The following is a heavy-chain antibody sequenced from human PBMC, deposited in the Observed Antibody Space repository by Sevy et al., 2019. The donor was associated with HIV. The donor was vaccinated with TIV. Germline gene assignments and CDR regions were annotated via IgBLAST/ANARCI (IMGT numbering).Heavy chain of an antibody. J-gene: IGHJ3*02. D-gene: IGHD3-10*01. Sequence: GGSLRLSCAASGFTFSSYWMSWVRQAPGKGLEWVANIKQDGSEKYYVDSVKGRFTISRDNAKNSLYLQMNSLRAEDTAVYYCARDFAMVRGVIIIDDAFDIWGQGTMVTVSS. CDR3: ARDFAMVRGVIIIDDAFDI. CDR1: GFTFSSYW. V-gene: IGHV3-7*01. CDR2: IKQDGSEK.